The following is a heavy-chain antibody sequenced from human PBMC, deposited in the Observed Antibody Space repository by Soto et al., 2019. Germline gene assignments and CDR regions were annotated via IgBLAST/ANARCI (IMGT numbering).Heavy chain of an antibody. J-gene: IGHJ6*02. D-gene: IGHD4-17*01. V-gene: IGHV3-23*01. CDR3: AKEVGAPDYPPSV. CDR2: ISASGVST. Sequence: EVQLLESGGALVQPGGSLRLSCAASGFTFSSYAMKWVRQAPGKGLEWVSGISASGVSTTYADSVRGRFTISRDNAKNTVYLQMTGLRAEDASLYYCAKEVGAPDYPPSVWGQGTTVIVSS. CDR1: GFTFSSYA.